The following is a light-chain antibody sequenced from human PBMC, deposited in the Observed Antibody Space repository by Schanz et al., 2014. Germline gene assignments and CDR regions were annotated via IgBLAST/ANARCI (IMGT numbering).Light chain of an antibody. V-gene: IGKV3-20*01. CDR3: QQYGSSSFT. CDR2: GAS. J-gene: IGKJ2*01. CDR1: QGVTSY. Sequence: EIVLTQSPGTLSLSPGERATLSCRASQGVTSYSAWYQQKPGQAPRPLIYGASSRATGIPDRFSGSGSGTDFTLTISRLEPEDFAVYYCQQYGSSSFTFGQGTKLEMK.